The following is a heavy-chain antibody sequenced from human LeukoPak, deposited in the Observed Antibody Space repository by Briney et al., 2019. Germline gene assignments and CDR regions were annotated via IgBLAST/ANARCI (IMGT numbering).Heavy chain of an antibody. CDR1: GGSISSSTYY. Sequence: SETLSLTCTVSGGSISSSTYYWGRLRQPPGKGLEWIGSIYYSGSPYYSPSLKSRVTISVDTSKNQFSLKLNSVTAADTAVYYCARDIEGGSGRNLYYYMDVWGKGTTVTVSS. J-gene: IGHJ6*03. V-gene: IGHV4-39*07. CDR3: ARDIEGGSGRNLYYYMDV. CDR2: IYYSGSP. D-gene: IGHD2-15*01.